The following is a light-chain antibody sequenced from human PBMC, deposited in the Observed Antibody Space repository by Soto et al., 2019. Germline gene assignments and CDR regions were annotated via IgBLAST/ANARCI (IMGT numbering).Light chain of an antibody. V-gene: IGKV1-5*03. CDR3: QQYGRYRT. CDR1: QSTSTW. J-gene: IGKJ1*01. Sequence: DIQMTQSPSTLSASVGDRVTITCRASQSTSTWLAWYQHNPGKAPNLLIYKASSLESGVPSRFSGSGSGTEFTLTISSLQTDDVATYYCQQYGRYRTFGQGTKVEIK. CDR2: KAS.